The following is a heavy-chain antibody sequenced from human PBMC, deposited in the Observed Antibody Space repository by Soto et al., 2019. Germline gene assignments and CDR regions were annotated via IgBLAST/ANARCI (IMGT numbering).Heavy chain of an antibody. CDR2: IFSNDEK. CDR1: GFSLSNARMG. CDR3: ARIASSGWYELDDY. Sequence: QVTLKESGPVLVKPTETLTLTCTVSGFSLSNARMGVSWIRQPPGKALEWLAHIFSNDEKSYSTSLKSRLTISKDTSKSQVVLTMTNMDPVDTATYYCARIASSGWYELDDYWGQGTLVTVSS. J-gene: IGHJ4*02. V-gene: IGHV2-26*01. D-gene: IGHD6-19*01.